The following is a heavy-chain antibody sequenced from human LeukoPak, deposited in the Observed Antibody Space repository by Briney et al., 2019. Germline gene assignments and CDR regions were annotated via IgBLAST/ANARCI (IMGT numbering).Heavy chain of an antibody. CDR3: ASSLGRSGWYMGDY. CDR1: GFTFSSYW. V-gene: IGHV3-7*01. J-gene: IGHJ4*02. CDR2: IKQDGSEK. D-gene: IGHD6-19*01. Sequence: PGGSLRLSWAASGFTFSSYWMSWVRQAPGKGLEWVANIKQDGSEKYYVDSVKGRFTISRDNAKNSLYLQVNSLRAEDTAVYYCASSLGRSGWYMGDYWGQGTLVSVSS.